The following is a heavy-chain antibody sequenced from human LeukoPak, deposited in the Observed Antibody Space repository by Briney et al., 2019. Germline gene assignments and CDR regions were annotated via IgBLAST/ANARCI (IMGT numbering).Heavy chain of an antibody. CDR2: IYHNWTT. Sequence: SETLSLTCTVSGGSISSFYWNWIRQPPGKGLELNGYIYHNWTTYYNPSLKSRVTISVDTPKNQFSLKLSSVTAADTAEYYCARVLASDSDYYYYGMDVWGRGTTVTVSS. CDR1: GGSISSFY. CDR3: ARVLASDSDYYYYGMDV. V-gene: IGHV4-59*01. D-gene: IGHD2-15*01. J-gene: IGHJ6*02.